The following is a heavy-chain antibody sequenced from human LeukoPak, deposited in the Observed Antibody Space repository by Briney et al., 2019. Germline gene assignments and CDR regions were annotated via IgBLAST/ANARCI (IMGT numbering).Heavy chain of an antibody. CDR2: INPNSGGT. Sequence: GASVKVSCKASGYTFTGYYMHWVRQAPGQGLEWMGRINPNSGGTIYAQKFQGRVTMTRDTSISTAYMELSRLRTDDTAVYYCARVAGGSYYYDSSGRYYYYYYMDVWGKGTTVTVSS. CDR1: GYTFTGYY. CDR3: ARVAGGSYYYDSSGRYYYYYYMDV. D-gene: IGHD3-22*01. J-gene: IGHJ6*03. V-gene: IGHV1-2*06.